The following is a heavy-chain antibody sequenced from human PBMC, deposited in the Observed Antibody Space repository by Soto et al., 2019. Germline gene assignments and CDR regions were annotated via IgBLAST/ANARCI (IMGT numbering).Heavy chain of an antibody. V-gene: IGHV1-69*13. D-gene: IGHD1-26*01. CDR1: GGTFSSYA. J-gene: IGHJ4*02. Sequence: GASVKVSCEASGGTFSSYAISWVRQAPGQGLEWMGGIIPIFGTANYAQKFQGRVTITADESTSTAYMELSSLRSEDTAVYYCASHPSVGATPNIDYWGQGTLVTVSS. CDR3: ASHPSVGATPNIDY. CDR2: IIPIFGTA.